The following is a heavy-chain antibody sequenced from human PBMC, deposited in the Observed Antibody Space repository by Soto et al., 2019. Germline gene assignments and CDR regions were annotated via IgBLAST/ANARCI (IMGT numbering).Heavy chain of an antibody. CDR1: GSKFSDCW. J-gene: IGHJ4*02. V-gene: IGHV3-7*03. D-gene: IGHD3-16*02. Sequence: GGSLRLSCAASGSKFSDCWMSWVRQAPGKGLEWVGNIKHDTSEAHYADSVKGRFTITRDNIKNFLFLQMRDLRADDTASYYCARDGLLFSGPYRPSRFDYWGLGALVTVSS. CDR3: ARDGLLFSGPYRPSRFDY. CDR2: IKHDTSEA.